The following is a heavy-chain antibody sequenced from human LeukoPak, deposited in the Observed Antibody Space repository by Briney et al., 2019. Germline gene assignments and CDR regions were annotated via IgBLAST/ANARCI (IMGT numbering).Heavy chain of an antibody. V-gene: IGHV4-38-2*02. D-gene: IGHD6-19*01. J-gene: IGHJ4*02. CDR1: GYSISSGYY. CDR3: ARDLLYSSGWYPAN. CDR2: IYHSGST. Sequence: PSETLSLTCAVSGYSISSGYYWGWIRQPPGKGLEWIGSIYHSGSTYYNPSLKSRVTISIDTSKNQFSLKLSSVTAADTAVYYCARDLLYSSGWYPANWGQGTLVTVSS.